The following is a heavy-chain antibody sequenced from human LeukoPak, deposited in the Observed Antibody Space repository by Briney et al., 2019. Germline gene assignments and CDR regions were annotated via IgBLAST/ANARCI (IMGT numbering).Heavy chain of an antibody. CDR1: GYTFTSYY. Sequence: ASVKVSCKASGYTFTSYYMEWVRQAPGQGLEWMGIINPSGGSTTYAQKFQGRVTMTRDTSTSTVYMELSSLRSEDMAVYYCARGGPPYCGGDCYIDYWGQGALVTVSS. CDR2: INPSGGST. D-gene: IGHD2-21*02. V-gene: IGHV1-46*01. CDR3: ARGGPPYCGGDCYIDY. J-gene: IGHJ4*02.